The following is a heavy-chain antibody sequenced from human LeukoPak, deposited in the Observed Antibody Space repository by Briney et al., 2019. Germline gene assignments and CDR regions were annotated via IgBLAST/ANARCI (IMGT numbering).Heavy chain of an antibody. Sequence: SGGSLRLSCAASGFNSSSYWMSWVRQAPGKGLEWVANIKQDGSEKFYVDSAKGRFTISRDNAKNSLYLQMNSLRAEDTAVYYCARDRTRWFHWGQGTLVTVSS. CDR3: ARDRTRWFH. D-gene: IGHD2-15*01. V-gene: IGHV3-7*01. CDR2: IKQDGSEK. J-gene: IGHJ4*02. CDR1: GFNSSSYW.